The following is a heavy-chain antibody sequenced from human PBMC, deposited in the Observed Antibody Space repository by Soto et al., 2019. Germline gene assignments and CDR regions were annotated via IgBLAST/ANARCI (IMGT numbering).Heavy chain of an antibody. CDR3: VKVLNGYYVFDQ. D-gene: IGHD3-9*01. J-gene: IGHJ4*02. V-gene: IGHV3-33*01. CDR1: GFTFSSYG. CDR2: IWYDGSNK. Sequence: GGSLRLSCTASGFTFSSYGMHWVRQAPGKGLEWVAVIWYDGSNKYYADSMKGRFTISRDNSKNTLYLQMSSLRAEDTAVFYGVKVLNGYYVFDQWGQGTLSTVSA.